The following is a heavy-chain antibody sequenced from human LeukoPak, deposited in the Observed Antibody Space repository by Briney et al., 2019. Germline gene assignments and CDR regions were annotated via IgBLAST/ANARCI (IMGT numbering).Heavy chain of an antibody. CDR1: GGSISSSDYY. J-gene: IGHJ3*02. Sequence: PSETLSLTCTVSGGSISSSDYYWSWIRQPPGKGLDWIGYIYYSGSTNYNPSLKSRVTISVDTSKSQFSLKLSSVTAADTAVYYCARGYYDSGSHIDAFDIWGQGTMVTVSS. CDR3: ARGYYDSGSHIDAFDI. CDR2: IYYSGST. D-gene: IGHD3-10*01. V-gene: IGHV4-61*08.